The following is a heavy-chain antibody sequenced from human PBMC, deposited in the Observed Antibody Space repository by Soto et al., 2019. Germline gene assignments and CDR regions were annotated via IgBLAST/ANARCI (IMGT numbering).Heavy chain of an antibody. Sequence: GASVKVSCKASGYTFTSYAMHWVRQAPGQGLEWMGWISAYNGNTNYAQKLQGRVTMTTDTSTSTAYMELRSLRSDDTAVYYCARDLGGAPAYWGQGTLVTVSS. CDR2: ISAYNGNT. J-gene: IGHJ4*02. CDR3: ARDLGGAPAY. D-gene: IGHD1-26*01. CDR1: GYTFTSYA. V-gene: IGHV1-18*01.